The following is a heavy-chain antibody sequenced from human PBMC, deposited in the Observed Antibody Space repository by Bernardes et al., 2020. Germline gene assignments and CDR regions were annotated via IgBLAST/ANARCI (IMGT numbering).Heavy chain of an antibody. CDR3: TRGPTYADNSIEAI. CDR2: IYGGGAT. Sequence: GGSLRLSCTLSGVSVSDNYMNWVRQAPGKGLEWLSLIYGGGATSYADSVKGRFITSRDDSKNTLYLQMSNLRVEDTAVYFCTRGPTYADNSIEAIWGNGTTVTVSS. D-gene: IGHD4-17*01. CDR1: GVSVSDNY. J-gene: IGHJ6*04. V-gene: IGHV3-53*01.